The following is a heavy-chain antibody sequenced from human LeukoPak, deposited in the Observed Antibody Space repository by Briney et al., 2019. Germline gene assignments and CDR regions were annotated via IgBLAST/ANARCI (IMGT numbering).Heavy chain of an antibody. CDR1: GFTSSSYL. Sequence: PGRSLRLPCAVSGFTSSSYLISWVRQAPGKGLEWGANIKQDGSEKYYVDSVKGRFTISRDNAKNSLYLQMNSLRAEDTAVYYCARDEKKGYDFWSGYYAGAIRTAFDIWGQGTMVTVSS. CDR3: ARDEKKGYDFWSGYYAGAIRTAFDI. D-gene: IGHD3-3*01. J-gene: IGHJ3*02. V-gene: IGHV3-7*01. CDR2: IKQDGSEK.